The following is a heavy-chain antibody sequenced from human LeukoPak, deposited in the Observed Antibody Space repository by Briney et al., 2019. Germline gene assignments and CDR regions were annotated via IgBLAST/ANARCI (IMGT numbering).Heavy chain of an antibody. CDR1: SGSIFSSNW. CDR2: IFHSGST. D-gene: IGHD3-22*01. Sequence: SETLSLTCAVSSGSIFSSNWWSWVRQPPGKGLEWIGQIFHSGSTSYSPSLKSRVTISVDTSKNQFSLKLSSVTAADTAVYYCARHSGYYYARDAFDIWGQGTLVTVSS. J-gene: IGHJ3*02. CDR3: ARHSGYYYARDAFDI. V-gene: IGHV4-4*02.